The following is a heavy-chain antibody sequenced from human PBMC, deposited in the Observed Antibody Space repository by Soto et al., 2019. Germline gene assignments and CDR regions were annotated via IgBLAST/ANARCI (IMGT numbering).Heavy chain of an antibody. J-gene: IGHJ4*02. V-gene: IGHV3-48*03. Sequence: GSLRLSCAASGFTFSSYEINWVRQAPGKGLERVSYISSSGSTIYYADSVKGRFTISRDNAKNSLYLQMNSLRAEDTAVYYCARDPHYYDSGGYYFYFDSWGQGALVTVSS. CDR3: ARDPHYYDSGGYYFYFDS. D-gene: IGHD3-22*01. CDR1: GFTFSSYE. CDR2: ISSSGSTI.